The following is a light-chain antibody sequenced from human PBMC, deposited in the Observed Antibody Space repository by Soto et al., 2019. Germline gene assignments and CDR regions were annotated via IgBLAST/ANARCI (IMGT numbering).Light chain of an antibody. CDR3: QRYNDGPLT. CDR1: QGIGIT. J-gene: IGKJ4*01. V-gene: IGKV3-15*01. CDR2: GAS. Sequence: IVMTQSPATLSVSPGERVTLSCRASQGIGITLAWYQQKPGQTPRLLIYGASTRATGIPARFSGSGSGTEVTLTINSLQSEDSEDYYFQRYNDGPLTFGGGNKVEIE.